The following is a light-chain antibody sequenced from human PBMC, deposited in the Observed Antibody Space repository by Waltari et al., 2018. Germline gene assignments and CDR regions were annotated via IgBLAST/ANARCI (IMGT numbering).Light chain of an antibody. CDR2: WAS. Sequence: DIVMTQSPDALAVSLGERATINCKSSQSVLYYSNNKNYLAWYQHRPGQPPKLLIYWASTRESGVPDRFSGSGSGTDFTLTISSLQAEDVAVYYCQQYYASPFTFGPGTKLDIK. CDR3: QQYYASPFT. V-gene: IGKV4-1*01. CDR1: QSVLYYSNNKNY. J-gene: IGKJ3*01.